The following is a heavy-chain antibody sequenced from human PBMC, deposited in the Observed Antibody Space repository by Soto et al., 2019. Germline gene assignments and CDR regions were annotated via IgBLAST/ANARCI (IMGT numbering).Heavy chain of an antibody. CDR3: ARDDIVVVPAAMLEFYNWFDP. CDR2: ISSSSSTI. Sequence: PGGSLRRSCAASGFTFSSYSMNWVRQAPGKGLEWVSYISSSSSTIYYADSVKGRFTISRDNAKNSLYLQMNSLRAEDTAVYYCARDDIVVVPAAMLEFYNWFDPWGQGTLVTVSS. D-gene: IGHD2-2*01. V-gene: IGHV3-48*01. CDR1: GFTFSSYS. J-gene: IGHJ5*02.